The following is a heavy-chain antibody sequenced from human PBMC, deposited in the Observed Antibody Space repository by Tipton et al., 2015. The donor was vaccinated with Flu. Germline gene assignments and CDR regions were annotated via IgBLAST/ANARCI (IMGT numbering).Heavy chain of an antibody. D-gene: IGHD3-10*01. Sequence: TLSLTCTVSGGSISSGGAYWTWIRQHPGKGLEWIGGIYYSGSTYKSPSLTSRVTISVDTSKNQFSLNLNSVTAADTAVYYCARDQGFGDGLTYEYYGMDVWGQGTTVTVSS. CDR3: ARDQGFGDGLTYEYYGMDV. V-gene: IGHV4-31*03. CDR1: GGSISSGGAY. CDR2: IYYSGST. J-gene: IGHJ6*02.